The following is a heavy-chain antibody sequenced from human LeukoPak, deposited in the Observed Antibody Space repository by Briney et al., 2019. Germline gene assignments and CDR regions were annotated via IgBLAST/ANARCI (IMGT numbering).Heavy chain of an antibody. CDR3: AKDLGFGEFSAGY. CDR2: ISGSGGST. D-gene: IGHD3-10*01. J-gene: IGHJ4*02. CDR1: GLTFSSYA. V-gene: IGHV3-23*01. Sequence: GGSLRLSCAASGLTFSSYAMSWVRQAPGKGLEWVSAISGSGGSTYYADSVKGRFTISRDNSKNTLYLQMNSLRAEDTAVYYCAKDLGFGEFSAGYWGQGTLVTVSS.